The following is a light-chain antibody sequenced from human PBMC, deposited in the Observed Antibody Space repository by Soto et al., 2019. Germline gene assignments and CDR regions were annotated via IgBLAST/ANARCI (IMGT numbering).Light chain of an antibody. V-gene: IGKV4-1*01. CDR2: WAS. CDR3: QQYDTTPWT. CDR1: QSVLSSSNNKNY. Sequence: DIVMTQSPASLAVSLGERASINCKSSQSVLSSSNNKNYLAWYQQKPGQPPKLLIYWASTRESGVPDRFSGSGSGTDFTLTISSLQAEDVAGYYCQQYDTTPWTFGQGNKVEIK. J-gene: IGKJ1*01.